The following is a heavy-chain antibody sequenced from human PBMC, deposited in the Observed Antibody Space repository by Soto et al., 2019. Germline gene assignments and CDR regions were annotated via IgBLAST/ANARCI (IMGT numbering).Heavy chain of an antibody. V-gene: IGHV3-49*04. D-gene: IGHD6-19*01. Sequence: GGSLRLSCTASGFTFGDYAMSWVRQAPGKGLEWVGFIRSKAYGGTTEYAASVKGRFTISRDDSKSIAYLQMNSLKTEDTAVYYCTRAREADYYGMDVWGQGTTITVSS. J-gene: IGHJ6*02. CDR3: TRAREADYYGMDV. CDR2: IRSKAYGGTT. CDR1: GFTFGDYA.